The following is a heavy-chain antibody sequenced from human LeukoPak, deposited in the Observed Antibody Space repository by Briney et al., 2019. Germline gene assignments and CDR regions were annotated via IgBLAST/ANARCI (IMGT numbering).Heavy chain of an antibody. CDR3: ARDKNYYDSREGTDY. D-gene: IGHD3-22*01. CDR1: GYIFTNYG. J-gene: IGHJ4*02. CDR2: ISAYNGNT. Sequence: ASVKVSCKASGYIFTNYGISWVRQAPGQGLEWMGRISAYNGNTNYVQKLQGRVTMTTDTSTRTAYMELRSLRSDDTAMYYCARDKNYYDSREGTDYWGQGTLVTVSS. V-gene: IGHV1-18*01.